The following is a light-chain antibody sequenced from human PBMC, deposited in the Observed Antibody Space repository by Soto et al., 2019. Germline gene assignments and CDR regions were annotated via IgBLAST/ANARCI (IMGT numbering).Light chain of an antibody. CDR2: YAS. V-gene: IGKV3-15*01. CDR1: QSVGNN. Sequence: EVMMTQSPATLSVSPGETATLSCRASQSVGNNIAWYQQKPGQAPRLLIYYASTRVTGIPARFSGSGSGTEFTLTISSLQSEDFALYYCQQYNYWPPITFGQGTRLEIK. CDR3: QQYNYWPPIT. J-gene: IGKJ5*01.